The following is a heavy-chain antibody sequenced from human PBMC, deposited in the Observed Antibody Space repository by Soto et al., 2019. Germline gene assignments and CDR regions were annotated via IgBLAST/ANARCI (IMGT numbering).Heavy chain of an antibody. CDR3: ARDRRYFDSRGSGMFY. J-gene: IGHJ4*02. D-gene: IGHD3-22*01. V-gene: IGHV1-18*01. CDR1: GYNLNSYG. Sequence: QVQLVQSGAEVKKPGASVKVSCKASGYNLNSYGLSWVRQAPGQGLEWMGWISGYNGNTSYGPKLQGRVTMTTATSTSTAYMELRSLRSDATAVYYCARDRRYFDSRGSGMFYWGQGTLVTVSS. CDR2: ISGYNGNT.